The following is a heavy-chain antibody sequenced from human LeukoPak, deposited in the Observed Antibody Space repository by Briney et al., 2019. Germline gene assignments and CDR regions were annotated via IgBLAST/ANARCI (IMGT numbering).Heavy chain of an antibody. CDR3: ARDENVDTATY. D-gene: IGHD5-18*01. CDR2: INPSGGST. CDR1: GYTFTSYY. J-gene: IGHJ4*02. V-gene: IGHV1-46*01. Sequence: ASVKVSCKASGYTFTSYYMHWVRQAPGQGLEWMGIINPSGGSTSYAQKFQGRVTMTRDMSTSTVYMELSSLRSEDTAVYYCARDENVDTATYWGQGTLVTVSS.